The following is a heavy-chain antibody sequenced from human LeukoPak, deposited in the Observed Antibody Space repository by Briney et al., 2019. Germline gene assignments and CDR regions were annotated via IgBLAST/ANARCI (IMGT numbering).Heavy chain of an antibody. D-gene: IGHD5-12*01. CDR2: INPNSGGT. V-gene: IGHV1-2*06. CDR1: GYTFTGYY. J-gene: IGHJ5*02. CDR3: ARDIVATISSLFDP. Sequence: ASVKVSCKASGYTFTGYYMHWVRQAPGQGLEWMGRINPNSGGTNYAQKFQGRVTMTRDTSISTAYMELSRLRSDDTAVYYCARDIVATISSLFDPWGQGTLVTVSS.